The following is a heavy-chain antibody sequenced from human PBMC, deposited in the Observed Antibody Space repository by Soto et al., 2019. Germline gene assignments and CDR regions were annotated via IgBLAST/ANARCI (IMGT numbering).Heavy chain of an antibody. CDR3: ARGYYGSGSYYGSGDYYYYYGMDV. J-gene: IGHJ6*02. V-gene: IGHV4-59*01. D-gene: IGHD3-10*01. CDR2: IYYSGST. Sequence: SETLSLTCTVSGGSISSYYWSWIRQPPGKGLEWIGYIYYSGSTNYNPSLKSRVTISVDTSKNQFSLKLSSVTAADTAVYYCARGYYGSGSYYGSGDYYYYYGMDVWGQGTTVTVSS. CDR1: GGSISSYY.